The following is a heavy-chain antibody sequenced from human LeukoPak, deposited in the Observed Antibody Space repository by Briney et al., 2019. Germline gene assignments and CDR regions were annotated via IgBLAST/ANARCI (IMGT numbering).Heavy chain of an antibody. CDR2: INQDGSEI. CDR3: ARVDGNIAYRPVED. CDR1: GFTFSDHW. J-gene: IGHJ4*02. V-gene: IGHV3-7*01. D-gene: IGHD2/OR15-2a*01. Sequence: GSLRLSCTTSGFTFSDHWMSWVRPAPGKGLEWVGNINQDGSEINYLESVKGRLSITRDNAKNSLFLHTNNLRVEDTAKYYCARVDGNIAYRPVEDWGQGTLVTVSS.